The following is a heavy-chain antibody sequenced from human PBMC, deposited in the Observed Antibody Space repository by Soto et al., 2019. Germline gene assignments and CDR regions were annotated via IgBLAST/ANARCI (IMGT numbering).Heavy chain of an antibody. Sequence: GGSLRLSCAASGFTFSNAWMSWVRQAPGKGLEWVGRIKSKTDGGTTDYAAPVKGRFTISRDDSKNTLYLQMNSRKTEDTAVYYCTTDKGGYSGYDSYFDYWGQGTLVTVSS. D-gene: IGHD5-12*01. V-gene: IGHV3-15*01. J-gene: IGHJ4*02. CDR1: GFTFSNAW. CDR3: TTDKGGYSGYDSYFDY. CDR2: IKSKTDGGTT.